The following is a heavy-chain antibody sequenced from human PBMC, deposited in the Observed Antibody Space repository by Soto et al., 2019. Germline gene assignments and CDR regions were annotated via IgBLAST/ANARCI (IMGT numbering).Heavy chain of an antibody. CDR3: ARDNYYDILTGYRDYGMDV. CDR1: GFTFSSYG. V-gene: IGHV3-30*03. D-gene: IGHD3-9*01. J-gene: IGHJ6*02. CDR2: ISYDGSTI. Sequence: PGGSLRLSCAASGFTFSSYGMHWVRQAPGKGLEWVAVISYDGSTIYYADSARGRFTISRDNAENSLYLQMNSLTDEDTAVYYCARDNYYDILTGYRDYGMDVWGQGTTVTVS.